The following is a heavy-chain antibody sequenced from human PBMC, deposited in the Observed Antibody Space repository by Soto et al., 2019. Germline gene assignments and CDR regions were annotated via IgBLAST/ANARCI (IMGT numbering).Heavy chain of an antibody. V-gene: IGHV1-2*04. Sequence: ASVKVSCKASGYTFTGYYMHWVRQAPAQGLEWMGWINPNSGGTNYAQKFQGWVTMTRDTSISTAYMELSRLRSDDTAVYYCARECVESLEWFAFDYWGQGTLVTVSS. CDR2: INPNSGGT. J-gene: IGHJ4*02. D-gene: IGHD3-3*01. CDR3: ARECVESLEWFAFDY. CDR1: GYTFTGYY.